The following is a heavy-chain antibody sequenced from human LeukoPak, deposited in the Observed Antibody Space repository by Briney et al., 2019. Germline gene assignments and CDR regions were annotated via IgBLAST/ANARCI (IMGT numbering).Heavy chain of an antibody. J-gene: IGHJ4*02. Sequence: SETLSLTCSVYAGSSIVYSWSWCCQPPGKGLEWIGEINHSGSTNYNPSLKSRVTITVDTSKNQFSLKLSSVTSADTAVYYCAGCRYGSTPAVEDCGQGSLVTVSS. CDR3: AGCRYGSTPAVED. CDR2: INHSGST. CDR1: AGSSIVYS. D-gene: IGHD1-26*01. V-gene: IGHV4-34*01.